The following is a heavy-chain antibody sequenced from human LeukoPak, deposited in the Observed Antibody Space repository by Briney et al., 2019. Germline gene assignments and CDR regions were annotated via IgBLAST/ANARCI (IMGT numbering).Heavy chain of an antibody. J-gene: IGHJ3*02. Sequence: GGSLRLFCAASGFTFSIYAMNLVRQAPGKGLECVSAISGSGDITYYADSVKGRFTISRDNSKNTLYLHMNSLRVQDTAVYYCAKIPDIYAFDIWGQGTMVTVSS. D-gene: IGHD3-9*01. CDR3: AKIPDIYAFDI. CDR2: ISGSGDIT. V-gene: IGHV3-23*01. CDR1: GFTFSIYA.